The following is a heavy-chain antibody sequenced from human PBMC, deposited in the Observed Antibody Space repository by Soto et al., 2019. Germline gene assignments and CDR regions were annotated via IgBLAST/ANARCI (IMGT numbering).Heavy chain of an antibody. V-gene: IGHV4-34*01. CDR1: GGSFSGYY. J-gene: IGHJ5*02. D-gene: IGHD2-15*01. CDR3: ARGLIVGRNEVAATGRFDP. Sequence: PSETLSLTCAVYGGSFSGYYWSWIRQPPGKGLEWIGEINHGGSTNYNPSLKSRVTISVDTSKNQFSLKLSSVTAADTAVYYCARGLIVGRNEVAATGRFDPWGQGTLVTVSS. CDR2: INHGGST.